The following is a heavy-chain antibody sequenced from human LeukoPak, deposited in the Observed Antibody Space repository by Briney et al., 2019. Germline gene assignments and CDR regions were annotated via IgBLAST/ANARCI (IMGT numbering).Heavy chain of an antibody. CDR3: TRPQYSSSWYDSFDI. J-gene: IGHJ3*02. Sequence: GGSLRLFCAASGFTFSGSAMHWVRQASGKGLEWVGRIRSKANSYATAYAASVKGRFTISRDDSKNTAYLQMNSLKTEDTAVYYCTRPQYSSSWYDSFDIWGQGTMVTVSS. D-gene: IGHD6-13*01. CDR2: IRSKANSYAT. CDR1: GFTFSGSA. V-gene: IGHV3-73*01.